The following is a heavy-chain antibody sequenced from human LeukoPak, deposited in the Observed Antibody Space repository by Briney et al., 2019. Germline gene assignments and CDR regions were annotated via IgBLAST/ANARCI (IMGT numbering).Heavy chain of an antibody. Sequence: SVKVSCKASGYTFTGYYMHWVRQVPGQGLEWMGRINPNSGGTNYAQKFQGRVTMTRDTSISTAYMELSSLRFDDTAVYYCATPPECSSGSCLSYWGQGTLVTVSS. D-gene: IGHD2-15*01. J-gene: IGHJ4*02. CDR2: INPNSGGT. CDR3: ATPPECSSGSCLSY. CDR1: GYTFTGYY. V-gene: IGHV1-2*06.